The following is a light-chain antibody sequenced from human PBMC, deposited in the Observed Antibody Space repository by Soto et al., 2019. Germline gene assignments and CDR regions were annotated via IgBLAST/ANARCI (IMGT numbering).Light chain of an antibody. CDR2: GAS. Sequence: EIVLTQSPGTLSLSPGERATLSCRASQSVSSSYLAWYQQKSGQAPRLLIYGASSRATGIPDRFSGSGSGTDFTLTISRLAPEDFAVYYCHQYDSSPLTFGGGTKVEIK. V-gene: IGKV3-20*01. CDR3: HQYDSSPLT. J-gene: IGKJ4*01. CDR1: QSVSSSY.